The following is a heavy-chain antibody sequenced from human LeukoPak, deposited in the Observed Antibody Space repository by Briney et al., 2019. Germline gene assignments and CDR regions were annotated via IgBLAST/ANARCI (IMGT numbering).Heavy chain of an antibody. CDR3: ARWGGTRQYYFDY. V-gene: IGHV3-33*01. J-gene: IGHJ4*02. D-gene: IGHD1-1*01. CDR2: TRFDGSIK. Sequence: GGSLRLSCAVSGFIFSDYGFHWVRQAPGKGLEWVAVTRFDGSIKQYADSVRGRFTISRDDSKNTLYLQMNFLKSEDTAVYYCARWGGTRQYYFDYWGQGTLVTVSS. CDR1: GFIFSDYG.